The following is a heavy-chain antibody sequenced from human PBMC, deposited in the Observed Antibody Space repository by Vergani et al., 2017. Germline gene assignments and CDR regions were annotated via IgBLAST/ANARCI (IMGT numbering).Heavy chain of an antibody. D-gene: IGHD2-15*01. CDR3: ARVNDIGVVKCYFDD. Sequence: EVQLVQSGAEVKKPGESLKISCKGSGYSFSNNWIAWVRQMAGKGLEWMGNTYPGDSDTRYSPSFQGQVTISAGKSIGTAYLQWSSLKASDAAMYYCARVNDIGVVKCYFDDWGQGTLVTVSS. CDR1: GYSFSNNW. J-gene: IGHJ4*02. V-gene: IGHV5-51*01. CDR2: TYPGDSDT.